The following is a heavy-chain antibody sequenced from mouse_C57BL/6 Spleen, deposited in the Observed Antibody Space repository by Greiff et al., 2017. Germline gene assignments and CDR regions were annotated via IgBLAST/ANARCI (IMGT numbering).Heavy chain of an antibody. CDR3: ARDYDYDGSYFDY. CDR2: IHPNSGST. Sequence: QVQLQQPGAELVKPGASVKLSCKASGYTFTSYWMHWVKQRPGQGLEWIGMIHPNSGSTNYNEKFKSKATLTVDKSSSTAYMQRSSLTSEDSAVYYGARDYDYDGSYFDYWGQGTTLTVSS. CDR1: GYTFTSYW. V-gene: IGHV1-64*01. D-gene: IGHD2-4*01. J-gene: IGHJ2*01.